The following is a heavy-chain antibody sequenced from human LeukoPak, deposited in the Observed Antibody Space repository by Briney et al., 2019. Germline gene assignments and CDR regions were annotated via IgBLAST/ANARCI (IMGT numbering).Heavy chain of an antibody. Sequence: SGGSLRLSCATSGFNFSSYWMTWVRQAPGKGPEWVANIKQDGTEIHYVDSVKGRFTISRDNVKNSLYLQMNSLRPEDTAVYYCARASVLPYWGQGTLVTVSS. CDR1: GFNFSSYW. V-gene: IGHV3-7*01. J-gene: IGHJ4*02. CDR3: ARASVLPY. CDR2: IKQDGTEI.